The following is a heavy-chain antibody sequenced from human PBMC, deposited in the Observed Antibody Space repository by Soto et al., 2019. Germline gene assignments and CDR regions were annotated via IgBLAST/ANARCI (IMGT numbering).Heavy chain of an antibody. V-gene: IGHV3-23*01. CDR3: ASVPIWCGSSSCYTEGFDS. J-gene: IGHJ4*02. D-gene: IGHD2-2*01. Sequence: GGSLRLSCVASGFVFSDYAMSWVRQAPGKGLEWVSAISAGGSDTYYADSVKGRFTASRVNSESTLYLQMNTLRAEDTAIYYCASVPIWCGSSSCYTEGFDSWGQGTLVTVSS. CDR2: ISAGGSDT. CDR1: GFVFSDYA.